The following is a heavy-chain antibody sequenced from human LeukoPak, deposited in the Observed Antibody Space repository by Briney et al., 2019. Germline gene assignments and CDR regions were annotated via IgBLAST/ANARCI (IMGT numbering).Heavy chain of an antibody. D-gene: IGHD2-15*01. CDR3: AKGSRPVVAATFFHY. CDR1: GFTFSIYG. CDR2: ISGSGTNT. J-gene: IGHJ4*02. V-gene: IGHV3-23*01. Sequence: GGSLRLSCAASGFTFSIYGMHWVRQAPGKGLEWVSVISGSGTNTDYADSVKGRFTISRDNSKNTLYVQMNSLRAEDTAVYYCAKGSRPVVAATFFHYWGQGTLVTVSS.